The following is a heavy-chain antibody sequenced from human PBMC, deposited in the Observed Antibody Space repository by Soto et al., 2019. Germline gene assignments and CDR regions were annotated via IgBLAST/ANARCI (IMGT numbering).Heavy chain of an antibody. Sequence: QVQLQESGPGLVKPSETLSLTCTVSGGSISSYYWSWIRQPAGKGLEWIGRIYTSGSTNYNPSLKSRVTMSVDTSQNQFSLKLSSVTAADTAVYYCARERREQWVVRRQGGAFDIWGQGTMVTVSS. J-gene: IGHJ3*02. CDR2: IYTSGST. V-gene: IGHV4-4*07. CDR1: GGSISSYY. D-gene: IGHD6-19*01. CDR3: ARERREQWVVRRQGGAFDI.